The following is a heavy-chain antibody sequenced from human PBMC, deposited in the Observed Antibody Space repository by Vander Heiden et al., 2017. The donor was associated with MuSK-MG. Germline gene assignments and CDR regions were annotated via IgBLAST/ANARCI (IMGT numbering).Heavy chain of an antibody. Sequence: QITLKESGPTPVKPTQTLPLTCTVSGFSLSRSGVGVGWVRQRPGKAQEWLALTYWNDDKHYSPALKSRLTITKDTSKNQVVLTMTNMDSVDTATYYGAHRADGYSPFDFDYWGQGTLVTVSS. CDR1: GFSLSRSGVG. CDR2: TYWNDDK. D-gene: IGHD4-17*01. CDR3: AHRADGYSPFDFDY. V-gene: IGHV2-5*01. J-gene: IGHJ4*01.